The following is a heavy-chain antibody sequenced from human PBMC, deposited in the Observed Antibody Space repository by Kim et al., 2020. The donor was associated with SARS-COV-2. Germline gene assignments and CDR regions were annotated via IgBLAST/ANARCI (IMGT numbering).Heavy chain of an antibody. V-gene: IGHV1-3*01. CDR1: GYTFTSYA. CDR3: ASSYYYDSSGYYYYYYGMDV. CDR2: INAGNGNT. J-gene: IGHJ6*02. D-gene: IGHD3-22*01. Sequence: ASVKVSCKASGYTFTSYAMHWVRQAPGQRLEWMGWINAGNGNTKYSQKFQGRVTITRDTSASTAYMELSSLRSKDTAVYYCASSYYYDSSGYYYYYYGMDVWGQGTTVTVSS.